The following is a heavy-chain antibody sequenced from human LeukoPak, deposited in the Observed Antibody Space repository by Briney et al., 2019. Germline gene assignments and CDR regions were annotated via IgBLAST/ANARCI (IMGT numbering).Heavy chain of an antibody. Sequence: SETLSLTCAVYGGSFSGYYWSWIRHPPGKWLEWIGEINHSGSTNYNPSLKSRVTISVDTSKNQFSLKLSSVTAAYTAVYYCARGLTSIAARYYYYYYGMDVWGQGTTVTVSS. D-gene: IGHD6-6*01. J-gene: IGHJ6*02. CDR1: GGSFSGYY. CDR2: INHSGST. CDR3: ARGLTSIAARYYYYYYGMDV. V-gene: IGHV4-34*01.